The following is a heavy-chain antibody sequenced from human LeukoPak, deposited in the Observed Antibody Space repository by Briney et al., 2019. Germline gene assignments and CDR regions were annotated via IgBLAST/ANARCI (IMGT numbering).Heavy chain of an antibody. Sequence: PSETLSLTCTVSGGSISSYYWSWIRQPAGKGLEWIGRIYTSGGTNYNPSLKSRVTISVDKSKNQFSLKLSSVTAADTAVYYCARCPYKMATIWESDCYYFDYWGQGTLVTVSS. V-gene: IGHV4-4*07. J-gene: IGHJ4*02. CDR1: GGSISSYY. CDR3: ARCPYKMATIWESDCYYFDY. CDR2: IYTSGGT. D-gene: IGHD5-24*01.